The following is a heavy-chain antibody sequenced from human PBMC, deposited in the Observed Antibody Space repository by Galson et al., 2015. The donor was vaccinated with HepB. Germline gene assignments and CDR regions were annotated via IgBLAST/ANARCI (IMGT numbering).Heavy chain of an antibody. CDR3: TRGRGWCDY. J-gene: IGHJ4*02. D-gene: IGHD6-19*01. Sequence: SGAEVTKPGESLRISCKASGYTFTNNWITWVRQVPGKGLEWMGRINPSDSETHYSPSFQGHVTFSRDQSTTTVYLQWSSLKATDTAMYYCTRGRGWCDYWGQGTLVTVSS. CDR1: GYTFTNNW. CDR2: INPSDSET. V-gene: IGHV5-10-1*01.